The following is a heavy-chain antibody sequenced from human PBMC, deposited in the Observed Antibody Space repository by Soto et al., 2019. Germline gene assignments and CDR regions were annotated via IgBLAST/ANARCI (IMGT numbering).Heavy chain of an antibody. CDR1: GFTFSSYA. V-gene: IGHV3-23*01. D-gene: IGHD6-19*01. J-gene: IGHJ4*02. CDR2: ISGGGGST. CDR3: ARLGSVDY. Sequence: EVQILESGGGLVQPGGSLRLSCAASGFTFSSYAMTWVRQAPGKGLEWVSAISGGGGSTNYADSVKGRFTISRDNSKNTLWLQMNGLGGEDTALYYCARLGSVDYWGQGPLVTVSS.